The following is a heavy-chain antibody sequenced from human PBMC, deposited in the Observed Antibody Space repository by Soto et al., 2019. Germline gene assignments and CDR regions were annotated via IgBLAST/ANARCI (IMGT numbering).Heavy chain of an antibody. CDR2: ISGSGGTT. CDR3: AKTANGWFSAFDI. J-gene: IGHJ3*02. CDR1: GFTFSSYA. Sequence: EVQLLESGGGLVQPGGSLRLSCAASGFTFSSYAMSWVRQAPGKGLEWVSAISGSGGTTYYADSVKGRFTFSRDNYKNTLYLHMNSLRAEDTAVYYCAKTANGWFSAFDIWGQGTMVTVSS. D-gene: IGHD6-19*01. V-gene: IGHV3-23*01.